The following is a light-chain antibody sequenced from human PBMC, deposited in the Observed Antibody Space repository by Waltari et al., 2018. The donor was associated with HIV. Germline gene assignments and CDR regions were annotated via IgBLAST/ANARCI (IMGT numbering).Light chain of an antibody. CDR3: QQDYSTIT. CDR2: WAS. J-gene: IGKJ5*01. Sequence: DIVMTQSPDSLAVSLGERATINCKSSQSVFSSSNTNNYLAWYQQKPGQPPKLLIYWASTRDSGFPDRFSGSGSGTDFTLTISSLQAEDVAVYYGQQDYSTITFGQGTRLEIK. V-gene: IGKV4-1*01. CDR1: QSVFSSSNTNNY.